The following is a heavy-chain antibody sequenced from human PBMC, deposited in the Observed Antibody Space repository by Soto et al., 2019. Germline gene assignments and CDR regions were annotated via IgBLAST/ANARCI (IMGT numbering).Heavy chain of an antibody. D-gene: IGHD3-16*01. CDR2: VHDSWGS. CDR3: ARRYGGNFDY. CDR1: GGSISSYY. Sequence: SETLSLTCTVSGGSISSYYWSWIRQPPGKGLEWIGYVHDSWGSHYNPSLKSRVAISLDTSKSQFSLKLTSVTATDTAVYYCARRYGGNFDYWGQGTLVTSPQ. J-gene: IGHJ4*02. V-gene: IGHV4-59*08.